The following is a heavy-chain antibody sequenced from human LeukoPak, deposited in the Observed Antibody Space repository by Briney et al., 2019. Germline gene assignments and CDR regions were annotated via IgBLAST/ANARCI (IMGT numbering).Heavy chain of an antibody. CDR1: GFTFDDYG. Sequence: GGSLRLSCAASGFTFDDYGMSWVRQAPGKGLEWVSGINWNGGTTGYADSVKGRFTISRDNAKNSLHLQMNSLRAEDTALYHCARAVAGNGGYYYYYMDVWGKGTTVTVSS. CDR3: ARAVAGNGGYYYYYMDV. CDR2: INWNGGTT. D-gene: IGHD6-19*01. V-gene: IGHV3-20*01. J-gene: IGHJ6*03.